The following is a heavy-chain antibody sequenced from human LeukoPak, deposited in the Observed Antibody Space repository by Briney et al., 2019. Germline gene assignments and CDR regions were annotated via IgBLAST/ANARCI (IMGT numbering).Heavy chain of an antibody. V-gene: IGHV5-51*01. D-gene: IGHD3-22*01. CDR3: ARIRMRTAYYYDSSRDY. Sequence: GESLKISCQGSGSSFTSYWIGWVRQLPGKGLEWMGIIYPGDSDTRYSPSFQGQVTISADKSISTAYLQWSSLKASDTAMYYCARIRMRTAYYYDSSRDYWGQGTLVTVSS. J-gene: IGHJ4*02. CDR2: IYPGDSDT. CDR1: GSSFTSYW.